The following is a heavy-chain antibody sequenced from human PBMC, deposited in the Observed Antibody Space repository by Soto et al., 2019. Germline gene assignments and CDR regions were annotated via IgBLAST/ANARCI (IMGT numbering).Heavy chain of an antibody. J-gene: IGHJ6*02. CDR2: ISGSGGST. CDR3: AKDDSRELLAYYYYGMDV. Sequence: GGSLRLSCAASGFTFSSYAMSWVRQAPGKGLEWVSAISGSGGSTYYADSVKGRFTISRDNSKNTLYLQMNSLRAEDTAVYYCAKDDSRELLAYYYYGMDVWGQGTTVTVSS. CDR1: GFTFSSYA. D-gene: IGHD1-26*01. V-gene: IGHV3-23*01.